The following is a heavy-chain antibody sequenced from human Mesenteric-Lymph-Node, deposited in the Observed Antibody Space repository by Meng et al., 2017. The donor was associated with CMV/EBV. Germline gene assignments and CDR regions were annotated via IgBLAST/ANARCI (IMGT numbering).Heavy chain of an antibody. Sequence: VSGFSLSTSGVGVGWIRQPPGKALEWLALIYWDDDKRYSPSLKSRLTITKDTSKNQVVLTMTNMDPVDTATYYCAHTLTGPNWFDPWGQGTLVTVSS. CDR3: AHTLTGPNWFDP. D-gene: IGHD3-9*01. J-gene: IGHJ5*02. CDR1: GFSLSTSGVG. CDR2: IYWDDDK. V-gene: IGHV2-5*02.